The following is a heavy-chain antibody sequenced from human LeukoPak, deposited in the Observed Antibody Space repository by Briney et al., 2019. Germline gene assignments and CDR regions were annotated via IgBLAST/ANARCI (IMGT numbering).Heavy chain of an antibody. CDR2: IRYDGSNK. CDR1: GFTFSSYG. D-gene: IGHD2-2*02. CDR3: AKDSAYCSSTSCYRGEFDY. V-gene: IGHV3-30*02. Sequence: PGGSLRLSCAASGFTFSSYGMHWLRQAPGKGLEWVSFIRYDGSNKYYADSVKGRFTISRDNSKNTMYLQMNSLRAEDTAVYYCAKDSAYCSSTSCYRGEFDYWGQGTLVTVSS. J-gene: IGHJ4*02.